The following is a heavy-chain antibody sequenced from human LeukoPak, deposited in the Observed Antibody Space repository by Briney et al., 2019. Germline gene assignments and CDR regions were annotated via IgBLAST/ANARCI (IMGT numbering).Heavy chain of an antibody. CDR1: GFNVCSNY. CDR3: ARDVNDFWSGYPDAFDI. D-gene: IGHD3-3*01. J-gene: IGHJ3*02. Sequence: GGSLRLSCTASGFNVCSNYMSWVRQAPGKGLEWVSSISSSSSYIYYADSVKGRFTISRDNAKNSLYLQMNSLRAEDTAVYYCARDVNDFWSGYPDAFDIWGQGTMVTVSS. CDR2: ISSSSSYI. V-gene: IGHV3-21*01.